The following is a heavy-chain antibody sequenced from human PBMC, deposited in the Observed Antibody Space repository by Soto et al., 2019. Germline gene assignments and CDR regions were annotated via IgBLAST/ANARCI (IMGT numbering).Heavy chain of an antibody. V-gene: IGHV1-69*12. D-gene: IGHD3-16*02. CDR2: IIPISGTA. CDR1: GGTFTSYA. CDR3: ATMKGGYTSDYAGMDV. Sequence: QVQLVQSGAEVKKPGSSVKVSCKASGGTFTSYAISWVRQAPGQGLEWVGGIIPISGTADYAQKFQGRVTITADEXTXXASMELSSLRSADTAVYYCATMKGGYTSDYAGMDVWGQGTTVTVSS. J-gene: IGHJ6*02.